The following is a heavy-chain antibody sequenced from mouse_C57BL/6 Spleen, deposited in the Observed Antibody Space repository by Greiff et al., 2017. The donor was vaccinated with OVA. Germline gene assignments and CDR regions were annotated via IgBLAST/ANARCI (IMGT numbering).Heavy chain of an antibody. D-gene: IGHD1-1*01. V-gene: IGHV5-6*01. CDR2: ISSGGSYT. Sequence: EVMLVESGGDLVKPGGSLKLSCAASGFTFSSYGMSWVRQTPDKRLEWVATISSGGSYTYYPDSVKGRFTISRDNAKNTLYLQMSSLKSEDTAMYYCARVYYGSSYFYFDVWGTGTTVTVSS. CDR3: ARVYYGSSYFYFDV. J-gene: IGHJ1*03. CDR1: GFTFSSYG.